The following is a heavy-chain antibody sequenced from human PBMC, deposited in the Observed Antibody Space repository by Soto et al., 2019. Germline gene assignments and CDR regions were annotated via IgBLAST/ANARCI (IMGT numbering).Heavy chain of an antibody. J-gene: IGHJ6*02. CDR1: GFTFSSYG. V-gene: IGHV3-33*01. CDR3: ARDSSSSRPYYYYYGMDV. Sequence: PGGSLRLSGAASGFTFSSYGMHWVRQAPGKGLEWVAVIWYDGSNKYYADSVKGRFTISRDNSKNTLYLQMNSLRAEDTAVYYCARDSSSSRPYYYYYGMDVWGQGTTVTVSS. CDR2: IWYDGSNK. D-gene: IGHD6-13*01.